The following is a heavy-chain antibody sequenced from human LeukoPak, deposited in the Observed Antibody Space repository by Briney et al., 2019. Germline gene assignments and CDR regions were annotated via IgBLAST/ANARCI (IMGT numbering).Heavy chain of an antibody. V-gene: IGHV3-23*01. CDR3: AKVGSQVRGVISPPLVSPFDY. J-gene: IGHJ4*02. Sequence: GGSLRLSCAASGFTFSSYAMSWVRQAPGKGLEWVSAISGSGGSTYYADSVKGRFTISRDNSKNTLYLQMNSLRAEDTAVYYCAKVGSQVRGVISPPLVSPFDYWGQGTLVTVSS. D-gene: IGHD3-10*01. CDR1: GFTFSSYA. CDR2: ISGSGGST.